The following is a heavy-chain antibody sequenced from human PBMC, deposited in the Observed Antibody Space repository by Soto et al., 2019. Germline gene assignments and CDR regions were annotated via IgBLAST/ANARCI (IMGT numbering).Heavy chain of an antibody. J-gene: IGHJ4*02. D-gene: IGHD2-15*01. CDR2: ISYRATT. CDR1: GGFISSYY. Sequence: SETLSLTCTVAGGFISSYYWTWIRQPPGKGLEWIGVISYRATTNYNPSLKSRAIVSIDTSKNQFSLKLFSVTAADTAVYYCVRHYCDGGNCYQFDHWGQGTPVTVS. V-gene: IGHV4-59*08. CDR3: VRHYCDGGNCYQFDH.